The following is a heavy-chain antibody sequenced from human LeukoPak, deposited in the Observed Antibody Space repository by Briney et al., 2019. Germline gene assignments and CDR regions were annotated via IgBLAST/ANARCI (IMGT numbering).Heavy chain of an antibody. V-gene: IGHV3-23*01. CDR1: GFTFSSYA. CDR2: ISGSGGST. D-gene: IGHD2-15*01. CDR3: ANGYCSGGSCYSPFDY. Sequence: GGSLRLSCAASGFTFSSYAMSWVRQAPGKGLEWVSAISGSGGSTYYADSVKGRFTISRDNSKNTLYLQMNSLRAEDTPVHYCANGYCSGGSCYSPFDYWGQGTLVTVSS. J-gene: IGHJ4*02.